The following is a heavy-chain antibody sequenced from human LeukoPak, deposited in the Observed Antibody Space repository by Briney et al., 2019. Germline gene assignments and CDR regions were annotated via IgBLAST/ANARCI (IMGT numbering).Heavy chain of an antibody. CDR3: ARGIMYGMDV. V-gene: IGHV3-30-3*01. Sequence: GGSLRLSCAASGFTFSSYAMHWVRQAPGKGLEWVAAISYDGSNKYYADSVKGRFTISRDNSKNTLYLQMNSLRAEDTAVYYCARGIMYGMDVWGQGTTVTVSS. CDR1: GFTFSSYA. D-gene: IGHD1-14*01. CDR2: ISYDGSNK. J-gene: IGHJ6*02.